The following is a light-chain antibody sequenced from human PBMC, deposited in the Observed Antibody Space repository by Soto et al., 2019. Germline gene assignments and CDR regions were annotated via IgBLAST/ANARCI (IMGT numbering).Light chain of an antibody. CDR2: AAS. Sequence: DIQMTQSPSSLSASVVDRVTITCQASQDISNYLAWYQQKPGKAPKLLIYAASTLQSGVPSRFSGSGSGTEFTLTISSLQPDDFATYYCQHYNSYSEAFGQGTKVDIK. CDR1: QDISNY. V-gene: IGKV1-16*01. CDR3: QHYNSYSEA. J-gene: IGKJ1*01.